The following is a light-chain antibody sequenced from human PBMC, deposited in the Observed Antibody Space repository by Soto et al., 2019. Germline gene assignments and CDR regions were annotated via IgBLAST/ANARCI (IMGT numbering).Light chain of an antibody. J-gene: IGLJ2*01. Sequence: QSALTQPASVSGSPGQSITISCTTSSSYISSYNYVSWYQQHTGKAPRLIIYDVSSRPSGISNRFSGSKSGNTVSLTISGLQAEDEADYFCSSYTISSTVVFGGGTKLTV. CDR1: SSYISSYNY. V-gene: IGLV2-14*03. CDR2: DVS. CDR3: SSYTISSTVV.